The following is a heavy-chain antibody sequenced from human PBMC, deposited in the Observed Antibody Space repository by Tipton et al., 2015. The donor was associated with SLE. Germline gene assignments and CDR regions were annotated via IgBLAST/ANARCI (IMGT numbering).Heavy chain of an antibody. CDR3: AREYSSSSGEAFDI. CDR2: INHSGST. V-gene: IGHV4-34*01. CDR1: GGSFSGYY. Sequence: TLSLTCAVYGGSFSGYYWSWIRQPPGKGLEWIGEINHSGSTNYNPSLKSRVTISVDTSKNQFSLKLSSVTAADTAVYYCAREYSSSSGEAFDIWGQGTMVTVSS. J-gene: IGHJ3*02. D-gene: IGHD6-6*01.